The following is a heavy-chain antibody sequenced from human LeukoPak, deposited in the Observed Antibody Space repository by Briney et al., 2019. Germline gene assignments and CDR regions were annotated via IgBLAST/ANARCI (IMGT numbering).Heavy chain of an antibody. CDR1: GGSISSGGNY. CDR3: ARDPTGFGGIDS. CDR2: IYYSGST. D-gene: IGHD3-10*01. J-gene: IGHJ4*02. Sequence: PSETLSLTCTVSGGSISSGGNYWRWIRQHAGKGLEWIGYIYYSGSTYDNPSLKSRVTISVDTSKNQLSLKLTSVTAADTAVYYCARDPTGFGGIDSWGQGTLVTVSS. V-gene: IGHV4-31*03.